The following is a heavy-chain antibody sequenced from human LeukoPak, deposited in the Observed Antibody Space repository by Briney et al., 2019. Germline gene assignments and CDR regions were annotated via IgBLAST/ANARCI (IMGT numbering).Heavy chain of an antibody. CDR2: IYYSGST. D-gene: IGHD3-10*01. CDR1: GGSISSGGYY. CDR3: ARVGITMVRGVIIDPDFDY. V-gene: IGHV4-31*03. J-gene: IGHJ4*02. Sequence: SQTLSLTCTVSGGSISSGGYYWSWIRQHPGKGLEWIGYIYYSGSTYYNLSLKSRVTISVDTSKNQFSLKLSSVTAAGTAVYYCARVGITMVRGVIIDPDFDYWGQGTLVTVSS.